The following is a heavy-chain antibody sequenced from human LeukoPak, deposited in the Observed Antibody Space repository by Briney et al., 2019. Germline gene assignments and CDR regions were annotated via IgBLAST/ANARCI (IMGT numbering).Heavy chain of an antibody. D-gene: IGHD2-15*01. CDR1: GFTFSKYG. J-gene: IGHJ6*03. Sequence: HPGGSLRLSCAASGFTFSKYGMSWVRQAPGKGLEWVSAVSSTGGTTYYADSVKGRFTISRDNSKNTLFLQINSLRAEDTAVYYCAKNGDRGAFCSGGTCYPYYYYYMDVWGKGTTVTISS. CDR2: VSSTGGTT. V-gene: IGHV3-23*01. CDR3: AKNGDRGAFCSGGTCYPYYYYYMDV.